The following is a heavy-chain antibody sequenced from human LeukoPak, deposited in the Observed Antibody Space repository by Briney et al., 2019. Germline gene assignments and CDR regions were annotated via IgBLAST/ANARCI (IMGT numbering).Heavy chain of an antibody. Sequence: VRQAPGKGLEWVAYIKKTGSETYYVDSVKGRVTITRDNTRNSLFLQMYSLRAEDTAVYFCAREDGYCSGGNCYSYFDSWGQGTLVTVSS. V-gene: IGHV3-7*01. D-gene: IGHD2-15*01. J-gene: IGHJ4*02. CDR3: AREDGYCSGGNCYSYFDS. CDR2: IKKTGSET.